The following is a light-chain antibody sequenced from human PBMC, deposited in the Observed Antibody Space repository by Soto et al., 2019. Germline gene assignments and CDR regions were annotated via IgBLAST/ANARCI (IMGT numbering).Light chain of an antibody. V-gene: IGLV1-51*01. CDR3: GTWDSSLSAGV. CDR1: SSNIGSNY. J-gene: IGLJ3*02. Sequence: QSVLTQPRSVSAAPGQKVTISCSGSSSNIGSNYVSWYQQLPGTAPKLLICDNNKRPSGIPDRFSGSKSGTSATLGITGLQTGDEADYYCGTWDSSLSAGVFGGGTKLTVL. CDR2: DNN.